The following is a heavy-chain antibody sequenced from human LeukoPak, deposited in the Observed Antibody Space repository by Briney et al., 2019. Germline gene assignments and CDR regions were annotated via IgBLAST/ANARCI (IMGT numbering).Heavy chain of an antibody. V-gene: IGHV4-39*01. CDR1: GGSISSSSYY. Sequence: SETLSLTCTVSGGSISSSSYYWGWIRQPPGKGLEWIGSIYYSGSTYYNPSLKSRVTISVDTSKDQFSLKLSSVTAADTAVYYCASHTHDYSNSLDYWGQGTLVTVSS. CDR2: IYYSGST. D-gene: IGHD4-11*01. J-gene: IGHJ4*02. CDR3: ASHTHDYSNSLDY.